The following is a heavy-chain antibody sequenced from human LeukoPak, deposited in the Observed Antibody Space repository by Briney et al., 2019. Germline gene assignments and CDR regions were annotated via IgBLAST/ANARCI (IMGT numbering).Heavy chain of an antibody. V-gene: IGHV3-48*01. CDR2: ISDSGSTK. CDR3: AKPNRRPFDAFDI. D-gene: IGHD1-14*01. Sequence: GGSLRLSCAASGFTLNTYNMNWVRQAPGKGLEWVSHISDSGSTKYYADSVKGRFTISRDTANNLLYLKMDSLRAEDTAVYYCAKPNRRPFDAFDIWGQGTMVTVSS. CDR1: GFTLNTYN. J-gene: IGHJ3*02.